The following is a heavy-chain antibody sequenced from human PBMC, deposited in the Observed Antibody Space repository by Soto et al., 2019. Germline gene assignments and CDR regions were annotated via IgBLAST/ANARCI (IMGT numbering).Heavy chain of an antibody. D-gene: IGHD3-22*01. CDR3: ARHQENSSCLDY. V-gene: IGHV4-59*08. CDR2: IYYSGST. CDR1: GGSISSYY. Sequence: SETLSLTCTVSGGSISSYYWSWIRQPPGKGLEWIGYIYYSGSTNYNPSLKSRVTISVDTSKNQFSLKLSSVTAADTAVYYCARHQENSSCLDYWGQGALVTVSS. J-gene: IGHJ4*02.